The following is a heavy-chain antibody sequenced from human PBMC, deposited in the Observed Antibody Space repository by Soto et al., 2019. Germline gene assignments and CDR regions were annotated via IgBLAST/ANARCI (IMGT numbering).Heavy chain of an antibody. CDR1: GFTFSSYG. Sequence: GGSLRLSCAASGFTFSSYGMHWVRQAPGKGLEWVAVISYDGSNKYYADSVKGRFTISRDNSKNTLYLQMNSLRAEDTAVYYCAKGTHYYDSSGYSPGGMDVWGQGTTVTVSS. CDR2: ISYDGSNK. J-gene: IGHJ6*02. V-gene: IGHV3-30*18. CDR3: AKGTHYYDSSGYSPGGMDV. D-gene: IGHD3-22*01.